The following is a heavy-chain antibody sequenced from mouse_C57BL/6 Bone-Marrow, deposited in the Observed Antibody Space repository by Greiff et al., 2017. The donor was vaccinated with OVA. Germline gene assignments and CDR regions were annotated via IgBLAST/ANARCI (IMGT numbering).Heavy chain of an antibody. Sequence: VQLQQSGAELVRPGASVKLSCTASGFNIKDDYMHWVKQRPEQGLEWIGWIDPENGDTEYASKFQGKATITADTSSNTAYRQLSSLTSEDTAVYYCTVTHYYAMDYWGQGTSVTVSS. J-gene: IGHJ4*01. V-gene: IGHV14-4*01. CDR2: IDPENGDT. CDR1: GFNIKDDY. CDR3: TVTHYYAMDY. D-gene: IGHD2-1*01.